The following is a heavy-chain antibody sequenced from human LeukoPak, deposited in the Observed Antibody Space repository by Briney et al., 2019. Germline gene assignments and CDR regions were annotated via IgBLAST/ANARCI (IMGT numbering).Heavy chain of an antibody. CDR1: GYTFTSYD. Sequence: ASVKVSCKASGYTFTSYDINWVRQATGQGLEWMGWMNPNSGNTGYAQKFQGKVTMTRNTSISTAYMELSSLRSEDTAVYYCASQGALGEMATPADYYYYGMDVWGQGTTVTVSS. CDR2: MNPNSGNT. CDR3: ASQGALGEMATPADYYYYGMDV. V-gene: IGHV1-8*01. D-gene: IGHD5-24*01. J-gene: IGHJ6*02.